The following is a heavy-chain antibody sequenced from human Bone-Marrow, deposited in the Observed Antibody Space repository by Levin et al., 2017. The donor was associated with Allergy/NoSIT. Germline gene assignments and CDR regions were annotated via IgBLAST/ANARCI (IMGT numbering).Heavy chain of an antibody. J-gene: IGHJ4*02. CDR3: ARDLYLGQQLGTRYY. D-gene: IGHD6-13*01. CDR1: GFTFSSYS. CDR2: ISSSSSTI. V-gene: IGHV3-48*01. Sequence: HPGGSLRLSCAASGFTFSSYSMNWVRQAPGKGLEWVSYISSSSSTIYYADSVKGRFTISRDNAKNSLYLQMNSLRAEDTAVYYCARDLYLGQQLGTRYYWGQGTLVTVSS.